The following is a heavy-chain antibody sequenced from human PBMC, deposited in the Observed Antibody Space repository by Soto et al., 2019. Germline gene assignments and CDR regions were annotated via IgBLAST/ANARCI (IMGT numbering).Heavy chain of an antibody. D-gene: IGHD1-26*01. Sequence: QVQLQESGPGLVKPSETLSLTCTVSGGSVSSGSYYWSWIRQPPGKGLEWIGYIYYSGSTNYNPSLKSRVTISVDTSKNHFSLKLSSVTAADTAVYYCARVLADSYYRYWYFDLWGRGTLVTVSS. CDR1: GGSVSSGSYY. V-gene: IGHV4-61*03. J-gene: IGHJ2*01. CDR3: ARVLADSYYRYWYFDL. CDR2: IYYSGST.